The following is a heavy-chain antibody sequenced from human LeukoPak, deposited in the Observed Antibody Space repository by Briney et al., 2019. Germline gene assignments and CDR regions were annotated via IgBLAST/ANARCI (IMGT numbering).Heavy chain of an antibody. CDR2: INHSGST. J-gene: IGHJ6*02. CDR3: ARGLPSGYYGMDV. V-gene: IGHV4-39*07. D-gene: IGHD3-10*01. Sequence: PSETLSLTCTVSGGSISSGGYYWSWIRQPPGKGLEWIGEINHSGSTNYNPSLKSRVTISVDTSKNQFSLKLSSVTAADTAVYYCARGLPSGYYGMDVWGQGTTVTVSS. CDR1: GGSISSGGYY.